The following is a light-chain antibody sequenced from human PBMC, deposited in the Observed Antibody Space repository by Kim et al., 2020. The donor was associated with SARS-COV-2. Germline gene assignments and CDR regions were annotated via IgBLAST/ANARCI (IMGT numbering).Light chain of an antibody. CDR2: AAS. CDR3: QQYSLYPVT. J-gene: IGKJ5*01. V-gene: IGKV1D-16*01. CDR1: QGISSS. Sequence: DIQMTQSPSSLSASVGDRVTITCRASQGISSSLAWYQQKSEKAPKSLIYAASRLESGVPSRFTGSGSGTDFTLTITSLRPEDFANYSCQQYSLYPVTFGQGGRLDSK.